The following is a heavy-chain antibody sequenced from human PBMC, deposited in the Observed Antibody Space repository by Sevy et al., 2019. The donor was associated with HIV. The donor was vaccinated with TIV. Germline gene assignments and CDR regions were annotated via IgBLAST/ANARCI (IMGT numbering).Heavy chain of an antibody. J-gene: IGHJ3*01. Sequence: GGSLRLSCAASGFTFSNYGMHWVRQAPGKGLEWVAVIWNDRQNKHYGDFVKGRFTISRDNSKNTLYLQMNSLRVEDTAVYYCARLPNNYYDISGYSGDNAFDLWGRGTMVTVSS. CDR2: IWNDRQNK. D-gene: IGHD3-22*01. V-gene: IGHV3-33*03. CDR1: GFTFSNYG. CDR3: ARLPNNYYDISGYSGDNAFDL.